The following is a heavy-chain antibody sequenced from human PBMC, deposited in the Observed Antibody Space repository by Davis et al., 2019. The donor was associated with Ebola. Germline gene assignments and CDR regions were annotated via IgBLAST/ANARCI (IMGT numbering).Heavy chain of an antibody. CDR2: IYYSGST. CDR3: ACGYSSSWSLGLDYYYGMDV. CDR1: GGSISSHY. V-gene: IGHV4-59*11. Sequence: PSETLSLTCTVSGGSISSHYWSWIRQPPGKGLEWFGYIYYSGSTNYNPSLKSRVTISVDTSKNQFSLKLSSVTATDTAVYYCACGYSSSWSLGLDYYYGMDVWGQGTTVTVSS. J-gene: IGHJ6*02. D-gene: IGHD6-13*01.